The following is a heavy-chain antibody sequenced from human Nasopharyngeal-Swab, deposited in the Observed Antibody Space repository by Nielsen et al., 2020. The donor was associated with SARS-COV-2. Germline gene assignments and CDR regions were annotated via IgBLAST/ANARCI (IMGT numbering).Heavy chain of an antibody. CDR3: ARDVVGATTTDAFDI. Sequence: GSLRLSCAVSGGSISSSNWWSWVRQPPGKGLEWIGEIYHSGSTNYNPSLKSRVTISVDESKNQFPLKLSSVTAADTAVYFCARDVVGATTTDAFDIWGQGTMVTVSS. V-gene: IGHV4-4*01. D-gene: IGHD1-26*01. CDR1: GGSISSSNW. CDR2: IYHSGST. J-gene: IGHJ3*02.